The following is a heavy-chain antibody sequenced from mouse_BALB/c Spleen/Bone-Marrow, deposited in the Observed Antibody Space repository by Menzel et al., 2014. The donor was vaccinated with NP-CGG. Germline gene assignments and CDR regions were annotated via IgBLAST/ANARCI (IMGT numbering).Heavy chain of an antibody. V-gene: IGHV5-17*02. J-gene: IGHJ2*01. CDR2: ISSGSTTI. CDR1: GFTFSSFG. CDR3: ARDYYGSIYFDY. Sequence: EVQLVESGGGLVQPGGSRKLSCAASGFTFSSFGMHWVRQAPEKGLEWVAYISSGSTTIYYADTVKGRFTISRDNPKNTLFQQMTSLRSEDTAIYYCARDYYGSIYFDYWGQGTTLTVSS. D-gene: IGHD1-1*01.